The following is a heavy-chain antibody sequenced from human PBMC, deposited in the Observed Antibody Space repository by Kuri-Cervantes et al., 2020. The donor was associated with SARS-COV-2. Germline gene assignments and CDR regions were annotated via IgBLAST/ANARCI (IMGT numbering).Heavy chain of an antibody. J-gene: IGHJ4*02. Sequence: GGSLRLSCAASGFTFSSYSMNWVRQAPGKGLEWVSSISSSSSYIYYADSVKGRFTISRDNAKNSLYLQMNSLRAEDTAVYYCARDQDYYDSNDYFDYWGQGTLVT. CDR2: ISSSSSYI. CDR3: ARDQDYYDSNDYFDY. V-gene: IGHV3-21*01. CDR1: GFTFSSYS. D-gene: IGHD3-22*01.